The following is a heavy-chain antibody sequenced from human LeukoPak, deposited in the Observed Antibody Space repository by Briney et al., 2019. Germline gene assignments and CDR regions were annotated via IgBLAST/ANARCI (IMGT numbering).Heavy chain of an antibody. Sequence: GGSLRLSCAASGFTFSSYAMSWVRQAPGKGLEWVSAISGSGGSTYYADSVKGRFAISRDNSKNTLYLQMNSLRAEDTAVYYCAKGLEGIAAADLQHWGQGTLVTVSS. J-gene: IGHJ1*01. V-gene: IGHV3-23*01. CDR2: ISGSGGST. CDR1: GFTFSSYA. D-gene: IGHD6-13*01. CDR3: AKGLEGIAAADLQH.